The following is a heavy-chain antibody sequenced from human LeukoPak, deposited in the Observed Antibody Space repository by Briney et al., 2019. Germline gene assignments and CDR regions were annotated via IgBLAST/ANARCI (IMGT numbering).Heavy chain of an antibody. V-gene: IGHV3-21*01. Sequence: GGSLRLFCAASGFTFSSYWMSWVRQAPGKGLEWVSSISTTSSYIYYADSVKGRFTISRDNAKNSLYLQMNSLRAEDTAVYYCARVLEAAAFDYWGQGTLVTVSS. D-gene: IGHD6-13*01. CDR2: ISTTSSYI. J-gene: IGHJ4*02. CDR3: ARVLEAAAFDY. CDR1: GFTFSSYW.